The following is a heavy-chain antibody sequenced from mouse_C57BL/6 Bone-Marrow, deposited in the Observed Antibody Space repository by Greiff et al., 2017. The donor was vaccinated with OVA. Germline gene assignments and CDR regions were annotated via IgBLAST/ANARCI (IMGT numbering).Heavy chain of an antibody. D-gene: IGHD2-3*01. CDR2: IDPENGDT. V-gene: IGHV14-4*01. CDR3: TTSGWFYAMDY. Sequence: EVQLVESGAELVRPGASVKLSCTASGFNIKDDYMHWVKQRPEQGLEWIGWIDPENGDTEYASKFQGKATITADTSSNTAYLQLSSLTSEDTAVYYCTTSGWFYAMDYWGQGTSVTVSS. CDR1: GFNIKDDY. J-gene: IGHJ4*01.